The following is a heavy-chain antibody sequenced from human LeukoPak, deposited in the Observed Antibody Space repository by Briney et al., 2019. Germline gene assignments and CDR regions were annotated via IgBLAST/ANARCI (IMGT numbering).Heavy chain of an antibody. V-gene: IGHV1-2*04. CDR2: INPNSGGT. Sequence: GASVKVSCKASGYTFTGYYMHWVRQAPGQGLEWMGWINPNSGGTNYAQKFQGWVTMTRDTSTSTVYMELSSLRSDDTALCYCARQPPNWESGTRGFDYWGQGTLVTVSS. CDR1: GYTFTGYY. CDR3: ARQPPNWESGTRGFDY. J-gene: IGHJ4*02. D-gene: IGHD7-27*01.